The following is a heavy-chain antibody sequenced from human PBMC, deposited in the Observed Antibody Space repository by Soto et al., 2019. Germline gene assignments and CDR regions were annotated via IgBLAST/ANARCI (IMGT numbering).Heavy chain of an antibody. Sequence: QVQLQESGPGLVKPSQTLSLTCTVSGGSISSGGYYWSWIRQHPGKGLEWIGYIYYSGSTYYNPPLKRRVTISVDTSKNQFPLKLSSVTAADTAVYYCARDLRGAMALFDYWGQGTLVTVSS. CDR2: IYYSGST. CDR3: ARDLRGAMALFDY. D-gene: IGHD3-16*01. J-gene: IGHJ4*02. V-gene: IGHV4-31*03. CDR1: GGSISSGGYY.